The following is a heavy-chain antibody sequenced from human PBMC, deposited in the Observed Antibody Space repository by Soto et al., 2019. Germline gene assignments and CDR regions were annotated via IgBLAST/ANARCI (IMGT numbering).Heavy chain of an antibody. Sequence: VQLQESGSGLVKPSQSLSLTCTVYGVSLNTSDTWWRWVRKSTGKGLEIICYDHSGVSTYYDASFRSRVIMSAETPNSQFSLKLSSVTVADTAVYCCVRSRQMESGHEYGVDVWGQGTTVTVSS. V-gene: IGHV4-30-4*01. CDR1: GVSLNTSDTW. CDR2: DHSGVST. D-gene: IGHD1-1*01. CDR3: VRSRQMESGHEYGVDV. J-gene: IGHJ6*02.